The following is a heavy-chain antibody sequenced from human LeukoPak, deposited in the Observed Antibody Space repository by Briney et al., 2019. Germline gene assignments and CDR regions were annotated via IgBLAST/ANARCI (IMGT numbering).Heavy chain of an antibody. Sequence: PGRSLRLSCEAPGFTFSSYGMHWVRQSPGKGLEWVAVISYAVSNKYYADSVKGRFTISRDNSKNTLYLQMDSLRAEDTAVYYCAKANTAMSYFDYWGQGTLVTVSS. CDR2: ISYAVSNK. V-gene: IGHV3-30*18. J-gene: IGHJ4*02. D-gene: IGHD5-18*01. CDR3: AKANTAMSYFDY. CDR1: GFTFSSYG.